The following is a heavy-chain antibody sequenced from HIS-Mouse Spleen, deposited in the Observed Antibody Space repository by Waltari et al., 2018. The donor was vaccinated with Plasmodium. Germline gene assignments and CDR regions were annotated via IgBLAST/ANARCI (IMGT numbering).Heavy chain of an antibody. J-gene: IGHJ3*02. D-gene: IGHD7-27*01. V-gene: IGHV3-21*01. CDR2: ISSISSYI. CDR1: VFAFSSYT. CDR3: ARDPPLSITGDLDAFDI. Sequence: EVQLVESGGGLVKPGGSLSLSCAASVFAFSSYTINGSRQAPGKGLECVSAISSISSYIYYADSVKGRFTISRDNAKNSLYLQMNSLRAEDTAVYYCARDPPLSITGDLDAFDIWGQGTMVTVSS.